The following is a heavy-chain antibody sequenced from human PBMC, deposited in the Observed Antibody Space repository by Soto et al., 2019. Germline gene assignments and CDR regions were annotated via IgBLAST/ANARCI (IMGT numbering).Heavy chain of an antibody. CDR1: GGSISSSSYY. V-gene: IGHV4-39*01. CDR3: ARLFNPTAFDY. J-gene: IGHJ4*02. Sequence: SETLSLTCTVSGGSISSSSYYWGWIRQPPGKGLEWIGSIYYSGSTYYNPSLKSRVTISVDTSKNQFSLKLSSVTAADTAVYYCARLFNPTAFDYWGQGTLVTVSS. CDR2: IYYSGST.